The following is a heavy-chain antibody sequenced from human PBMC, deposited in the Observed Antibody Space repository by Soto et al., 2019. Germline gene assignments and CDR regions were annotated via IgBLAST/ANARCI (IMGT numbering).Heavy chain of an antibody. Sequence: EVQRLESGGGLVQPGGSLRLSCAASGFTFSSYAMSWVRQAPGKGLEWVSAISGSGGSTNYADSVKGRFGISRYNSKSPLYLQRNSLRAEDTAVYYCAKDLSGAHDYCGQGTLVTVSS. J-gene: IGHJ4*02. CDR2: ISGSGGST. D-gene: IGHD1-26*01. CDR1: GFTFSSYA. CDR3: AKDLSGAHDY. V-gene: IGHV3-23*01.